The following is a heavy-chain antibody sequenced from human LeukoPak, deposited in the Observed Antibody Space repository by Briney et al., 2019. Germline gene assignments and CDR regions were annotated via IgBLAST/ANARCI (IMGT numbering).Heavy chain of an antibody. J-gene: IGHJ4*02. V-gene: IGHV3-30-3*01. D-gene: IGHD7-27*01. CDR2: MSFDGGDI. Sequence: PGGSLRLSCAASGFTVSSNYMSWVRQPPGKGLEWVAVMSFDGGDIQYADSVRGRFTISRDNSKNTLFLQMNSLRTEDTAIYYCARDKWGSIDYWGQGILVTVSS. CDR1: GFTVSSNY. CDR3: ARDKWGSIDY.